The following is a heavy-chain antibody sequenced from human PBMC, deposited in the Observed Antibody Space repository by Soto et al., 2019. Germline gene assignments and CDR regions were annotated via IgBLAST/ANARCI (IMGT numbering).Heavy chain of an antibody. CDR3: ARHNWNDYYYYYMDV. D-gene: IGHD1-1*01. CDR2: INHSGST. Sequence: SETLSLTCAVYGGSFSGYYWSWIRQPPGKGLEWIGEINHSGSTNYNPSLKSRVTISVDTSKNQFSLKLSSVTAADTAVYYCARHNWNDYYYYYMDVWGKGTTVTVSS. V-gene: IGHV4-34*01. CDR1: GGSFSGYY. J-gene: IGHJ6*03.